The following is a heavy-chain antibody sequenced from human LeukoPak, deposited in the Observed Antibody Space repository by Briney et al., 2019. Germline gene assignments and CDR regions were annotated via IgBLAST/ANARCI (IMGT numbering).Heavy chain of an antibody. V-gene: IGHV4-59*01. J-gene: IGHJ5*02. CDR1: GGSISSYY. D-gene: IGHD3-9*01. CDR3: AGGYYDVLTGLSWFDP. CDR2: IYYSGST. Sequence: SETLSLTCIVSGGSISSYYWSWIRQPPGKGLEWIGYIYYSGSTNYNPSLKSRVTISVDTSKNQFSLKLRSVTAADTAVYYCAGGYYDVLTGLSWFDPWGQGTLVTVSS.